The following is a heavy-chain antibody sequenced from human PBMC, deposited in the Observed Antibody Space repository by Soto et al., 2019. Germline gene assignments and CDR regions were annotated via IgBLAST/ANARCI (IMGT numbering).Heavy chain of an antibody. CDR1: GFTFSSYA. D-gene: IGHD4-17*01. CDR2: ISGSGGST. Sequence: GGSLRLSCAASGFTFSSYAMSWVRQAPGKGLGWVSAISGSGGSTYYADSVKGRFTISRDNSKNTLYLQMNSLRAEDTAVYYCAKGSTVRYYYYGMDVWGQGTTVTVSS. J-gene: IGHJ6*02. V-gene: IGHV3-23*01. CDR3: AKGSTVRYYYYGMDV.